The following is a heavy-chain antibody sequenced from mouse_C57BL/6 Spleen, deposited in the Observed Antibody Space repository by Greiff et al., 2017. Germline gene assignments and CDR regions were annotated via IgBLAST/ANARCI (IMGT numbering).Heavy chain of an antibody. Sequence: VQLQQPGAELVRPGSSVKLSCKASGYTFTSYWMDWVKQRPGQGLEWIGNIYPSDSETHYNQKFKDKATLTVDKSSSTAYMQLSSLTSEDSAVYYCARRDDGYSGYFDYWGQGTTLTVSS. CDR1: GYTFTSYW. V-gene: IGHV1-61*01. D-gene: IGHD2-3*01. CDR2: IYPSDSET. CDR3: ARRDDGYSGYFDY. J-gene: IGHJ2*01.